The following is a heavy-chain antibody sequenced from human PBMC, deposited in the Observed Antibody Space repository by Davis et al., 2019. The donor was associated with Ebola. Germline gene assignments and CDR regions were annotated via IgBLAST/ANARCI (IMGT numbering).Heavy chain of an antibody. J-gene: IGHJ6*02. CDR1: GYTFTSYY. CDR2: INPSGGST. Sequence: ASVKVSCKASGYTFTSYYMHWVRQAPGQGLEWMGIINPSGGSTSYAQKFQGRVTMTRDTSTSTVYMELSSLRSEDTAVYYCANHYGWYYGMDVWGQGTTVTVSS. CDR3: ANHYGWYYGMDV. D-gene: IGHD3-10*01. V-gene: IGHV1-46*01.